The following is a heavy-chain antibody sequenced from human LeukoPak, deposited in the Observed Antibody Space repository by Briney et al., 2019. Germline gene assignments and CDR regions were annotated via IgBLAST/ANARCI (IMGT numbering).Heavy chain of an antibody. CDR3: ARADYDSSGYYYFDY. Sequence: PSETLSLTCTVSGGSITSYYWSWIRQPPGKGLEWIGYVYYSGSTKYNPSLKSRATISVDTSKNQFSLKLSSVTAADTALYYCARADYDSSGYYYFDYWGQGTLVTVSS. CDR2: VYYSGST. J-gene: IGHJ4*02. CDR1: GGSITSYY. D-gene: IGHD3-22*01. V-gene: IGHV4-59*01.